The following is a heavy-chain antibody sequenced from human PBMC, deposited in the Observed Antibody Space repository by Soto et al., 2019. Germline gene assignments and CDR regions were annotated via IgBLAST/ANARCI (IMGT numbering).Heavy chain of an antibody. D-gene: IGHD3-10*01. CDR3: ARGYGRIFDY. Sequence: SETLSLTCAVYGGSFNGYYWNWIRQPPGKGLEWIGEINHSGSTNYNPSLKSRVTISVDTSKNQFSLKLSSVTAADTAVYYCARGYGRIFDYWGQGTLVTVSS. CDR2: INHSGST. J-gene: IGHJ4*02. CDR1: GGSFNGYY. V-gene: IGHV4-34*01.